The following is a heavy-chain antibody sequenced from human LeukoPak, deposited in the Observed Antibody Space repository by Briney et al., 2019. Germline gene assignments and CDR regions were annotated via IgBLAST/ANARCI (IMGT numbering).Heavy chain of an antibody. D-gene: IGHD3-10*01. CDR3: ARVPYGSGTHFADY. CDR1: GFTFSSYW. J-gene: IGHJ4*02. CDR2: IKQDGSEK. Sequence: GGSLSLSCAASGFTFSSYWMSWVRQAPGKGLEWVANIKQDGSEKYYVDSVKGRFTISRDNAKNSLYPQMNSLRAEDTAVYYCARVPYGSGTHFADYWGQGTLVTVSS. V-gene: IGHV3-7*03.